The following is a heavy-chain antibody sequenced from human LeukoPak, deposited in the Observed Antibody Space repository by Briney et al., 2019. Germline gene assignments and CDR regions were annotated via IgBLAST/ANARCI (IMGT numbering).Heavy chain of an antibody. V-gene: IGHV4-59*01. CDR3: ARRGPSSGYAFDI. CDR2: IYHSGST. D-gene: IGHD6-19*01. J-gene: IGHJ3*02. CDR1: GGSISSYY. Sequence: SETLSLTCTVSGGSISSYYWSWIRQPPGKGLEWIGYIYHSGSTYYNPSLNSRLAISVDTSKNQFSLKLSSVTAADTAVYYCARRGPSSGYAFDIWGQGTMVTVSS.